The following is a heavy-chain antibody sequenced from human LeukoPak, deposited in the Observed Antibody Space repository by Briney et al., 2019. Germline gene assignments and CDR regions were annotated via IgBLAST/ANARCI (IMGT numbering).Heavy chain of an antibody. CDR3: ARNNYGGHDAFDV. CDR2: MNPNTGNT. D-gene: IGHD3-10*01. CDR1: GYSFSTCD. J-gene: IGHJ3*01. V-gene: IGHV1-8*01. Sequence: ASVKVSCKASGYSFSTCDINWVRQAAGQGLEWMGWMNPNTGNTGYAQKFQGRVTMTRDTSTTTAYMELNNLGSEDTAAYYCARNNYGGHDAFDVWGQGTLVTVSS.